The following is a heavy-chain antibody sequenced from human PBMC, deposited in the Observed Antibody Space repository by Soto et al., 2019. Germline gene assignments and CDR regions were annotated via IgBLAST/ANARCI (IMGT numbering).Heavy chain of an antibody. CDR2: ISSSSSYI. Sequence: EVQLVESGGGLVKPGGSLRLSCAASGFTFSSYSMNWVHQAPGKGLEWVSSISSSSSYIYYADSVKGRFTISRDNAKNSLYLQMNSLRAEDTAVYYCARGKGCSGGSCYFDYWGQGTLVTVSS. V-gene: IGHV3-21*01. CDR1: GFTFSSYS. CDR3: ARGKGCSGGSCYFDY. D-gene: IGHD2-15*01. J-gene: IGHJ4*02.